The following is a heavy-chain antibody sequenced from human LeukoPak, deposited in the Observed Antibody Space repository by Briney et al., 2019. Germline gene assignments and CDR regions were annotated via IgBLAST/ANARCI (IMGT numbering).Heavy chain of an antibody. J-gene: IGHJ4*02. V-gene: IGHV4-34*01. CDR1: GGSFSGYY. D-gene: IGHD3-10*01. CDR3: ARARTFSSHYYGSGSYDY. Sequence: SETLSLTCAVYGGSFSGYYWSWIRQPPGKGLEWSGEINQSGSTNYNPSLKSRVTISVDTSKNQFSLKLSSVTAADTAVYYCARARTFSSHYYGSGSYDYWGQGTLVTVSS. CDR2: INQSGST.